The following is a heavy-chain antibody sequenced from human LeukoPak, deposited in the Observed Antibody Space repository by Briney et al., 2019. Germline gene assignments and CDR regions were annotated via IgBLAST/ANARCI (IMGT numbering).Heavy chain of an antibody. CDR2: IYYSGST. D-gene: IGHD2-2*01. CDR3: ASFIVVVPAAMFFYYYYGMDV. CDR1: GGSINSSSYY. V-gene: IGHV4-39*01. Sequence: SSETLSLTCTVSGGSINSSSYYWGWIRQPPGKGLEWIGSIYYSGSTYYNPSLKSRVTISVDTSKNQFSLKLSSVTAADTAVYYCASFIVVVPAAMFFYYYYGMDVWGQGTTVTVSS. J-gene: IGHJ6*02.